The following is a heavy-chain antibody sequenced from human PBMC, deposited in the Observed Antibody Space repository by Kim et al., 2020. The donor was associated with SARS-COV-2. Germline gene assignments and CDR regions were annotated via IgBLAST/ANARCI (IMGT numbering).Heavy chain of an antibody. J-gene: IGHJ2*01. Sequence: SNPSLKSRVTISVDTSKNQFSLKLSSVTAADTAVYYCARSAGDILTGYYLWGRGTLVTVSS. V-gene: IGHV4-34*01. D-gene: IGHD3-9*01. CDR3: ARSAGDILTGYYL.